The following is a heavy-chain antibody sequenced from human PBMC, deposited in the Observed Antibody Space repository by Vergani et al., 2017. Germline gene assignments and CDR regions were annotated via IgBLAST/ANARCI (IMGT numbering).Heavy chain of an antibody. Sequence: EVQLVESGGVVVQPGGSLRLSCAASGFTFDDYTMHWVRQAPGKGLEWVSRINSDGSSTSYADSVKGRFTISRDNAKNTLYLQMNSLRAEDTAVYYCARPLDPWGQGTLVTVSS. CDR1: GFTFDDYT. J-gene: IGHJ5*02. CDR2: INSDGSST. CDR3: ARPLDP. V-gene: IGHV3-74*02.